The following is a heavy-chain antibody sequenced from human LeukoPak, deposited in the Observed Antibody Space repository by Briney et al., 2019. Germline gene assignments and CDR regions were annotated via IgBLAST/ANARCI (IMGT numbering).Heavy chain of an antibody. Sequence: GGSLRLSCAASGFTFSSYAMHWVRQAPGKGLEWVAVISYDGSNKYYADSVKGRFTISRDNSKNTLYLQMNSLRAEDTAVYYCAREGMVAGTLDYWGQGTLVTVSS. CDR1: GFTFSSYA. V-gene: IGHV3-30-3*01. CDR3: AREGMVAGTLDY. J-gene: IGHJ4*02. CDR2: ISYDGSNK. D-gene: IGHD2-15*01.